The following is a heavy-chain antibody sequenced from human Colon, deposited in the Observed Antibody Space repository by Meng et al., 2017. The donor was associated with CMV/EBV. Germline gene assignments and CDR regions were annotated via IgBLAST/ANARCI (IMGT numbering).Heavy chain of an antibody. V-gene: IGHV4-31*02. CDR3: ARQNNDRLQYDYSGYYVGYFDF. J-gene: IGHJ4*02. CDR1: GYY. Sequence: GYYWTWIRQHPGKGLEWIGHISHSGSTYFNPSLRSRGSLSVDTSKNQFSLRVTSVTAADTAVYFCARQNNDRLQYDYSGYYVGYFDFWGQGTLVTVSS. D-gene: IGHD3-3*01. CDR2: ISHSGST.